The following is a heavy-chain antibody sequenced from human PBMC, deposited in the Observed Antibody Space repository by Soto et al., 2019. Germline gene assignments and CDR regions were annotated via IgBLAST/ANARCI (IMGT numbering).Heavy chain of an antibody. CDR1: GYDFTTYG. CDR3: ARGRYGDY. V-gene: IGHV1-18*01. J-gene: IGHJ4*02. Sequence: QVHLVQSGAEVKKPGASVKVSCKGSGYDFTTYGITWVRQAPGQGLEWMAWISAHNGNTHYAQKLQGRVNVTTDTSTKTAYMELRGLRPDDTAMYYCARGRYGDYWGQGALVTVSS. D-gene: IGHD1-1*01. CDR2: ISAHNGNT.